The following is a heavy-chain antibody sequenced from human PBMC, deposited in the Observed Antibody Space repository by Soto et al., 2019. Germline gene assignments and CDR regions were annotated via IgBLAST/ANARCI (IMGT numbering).Heavy chain of an antibody. J-gene: IGHJ5*02. V-gene: IGHV4-31*03. D-gene: IGHD3-3*01. CDR3: ARWWSGSRQGFDP. CDR1: GGSISSGGYY. CDR2: IYYSGST. Sequence: QVQLQESGPGLVKPSQTLSLTYTVSGGSISSGGYYWSWIRQHPGKGLEWIGYIYYSGSTYYNPSLQSRVTISVDTSKNQFSLKLSSVTAADTAVYYCARWWSGSRQGFDPWGQGTLVTVSS.